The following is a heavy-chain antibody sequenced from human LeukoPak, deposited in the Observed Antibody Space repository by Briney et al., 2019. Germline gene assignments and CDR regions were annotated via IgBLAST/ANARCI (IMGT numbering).Heavy chain of an antibody. CDR1: GGPFSSYA. J-gene: IGHJ4*02. D-gene: IGHD2-2*01. CDR2: IIPILGMT. CDR3: ARSQTSDASVWDF. V-gene: IGHV1-69*04. Sequence: GASVKISCKASGGPFSSYAISWVRQAPGQGLEWMGRIIPILGMTNYAQMFQGRVTITADQSTTTAYMEVSSLRSEDTAVYYCARSQTSDASVWDFWGQGTLVTVSS.